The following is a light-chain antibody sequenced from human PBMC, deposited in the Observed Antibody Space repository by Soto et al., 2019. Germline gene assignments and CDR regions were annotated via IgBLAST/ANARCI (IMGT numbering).Light chain of an antibody. V-gene: IGKV1-39*01. CDR1: QTISGY. CDR3: QQANSFPIT. Sequence: IQMTQYESSLSASVGHRLTITCRASQTISGYLNWYQQKPGKAPELLIYAASYLGNGVPSRFSGSGSGTYFTLTISSLQPEELATYDGQQANSFPITFGPGTRLEIK. CDR2: AAS. J-gene: IGKJ5*01.